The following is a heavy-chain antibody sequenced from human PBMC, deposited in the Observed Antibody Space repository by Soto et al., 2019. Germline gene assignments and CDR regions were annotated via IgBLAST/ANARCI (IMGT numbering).Heavy chain of an antibody. J-gene: IGHJ6*02. V-gene: IGHV3-30*04. CDR2: ISYDGRKK. Sequence: QEQLVESGGGVVQPGRSRSLSCAAPGFIFSSFAMPWVGQAPGKGLEGLAVISYDGRKKYYADSVKGQYTISRDDSKNTLYLQMNSLRVEDTAVYYCARDPHGMDVWGQGTTVTVSS. CDR3: ARDPHGMDV. CDR1: GFIFSSFA.